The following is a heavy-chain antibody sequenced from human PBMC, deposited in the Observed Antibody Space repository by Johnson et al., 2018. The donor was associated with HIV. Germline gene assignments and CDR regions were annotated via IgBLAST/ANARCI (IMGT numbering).Heavy chain of an antibody. CDR2: INWNGGST. Sequence: VQLVESGGGVVRPGGSLRLSCVASGFTFDDYGMSWVRQAPGKGLEWVSGINWNGGSTGYADSVKGRFTISRDNAKNSLYLQMNSLRAEDTALYYCARDSRIGTMVLLSDAFDIWGQGTMVTVSS. CDR3: ARDSRIGTMVLLSDAFDI. J-gene: IGHJ3*02. D-gene: IGHD3-10*01. V-gene: IGHV3-20*04. CDR1: GFTFDDYG.